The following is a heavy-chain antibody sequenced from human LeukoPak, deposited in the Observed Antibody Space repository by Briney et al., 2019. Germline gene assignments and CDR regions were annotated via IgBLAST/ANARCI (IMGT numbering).Heavy chain of an antibody. J-gene: IGHJ4*02. CDR3: ARARYCTRGTCYSDY. CDR1: GFTFSTYW. CDR2: INGDGSDT. V-gene: IGHV3-74*01. D-gene: IGHD2-8*02. Sequence: GGSLRLSCAASGFTFSTYWMQWVRQAPGKGLVWVSRINGDGSDTIYTDSVKGRFTISRENAKNTLYLQMNSLRADDTAVYYCARARYCTRGTCYSDYWGQGTLVTVSS.